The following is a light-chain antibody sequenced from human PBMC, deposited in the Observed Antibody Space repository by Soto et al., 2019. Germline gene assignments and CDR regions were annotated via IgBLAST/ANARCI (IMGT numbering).Light chain of an antibody. CDR1: SSDVGGYNY. Sequence: QSALTQPASVSGSPGQSITISCTGASSDVGGYNYVSWYQQQSGKAPKLMIYEVSNRPSGVSNRFSGSKSGNTASLTISGLQAEDEAYYYCSSYTSSSSLHILFGGGTKLTVL. J-gene: IGLJ2*01. V-gene: IGLV2-14*01. CDR2: EVS. CDR3: SSYTSSSSLHIL.